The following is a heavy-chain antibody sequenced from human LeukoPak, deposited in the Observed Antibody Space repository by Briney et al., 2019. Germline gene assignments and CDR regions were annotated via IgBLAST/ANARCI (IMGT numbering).Heavy chain of an antibody. V-gene: IGHV4-34*01. CDR2: IDDSGRI. J-gene: IGHJ6*03. Sequence: SETLSLTCAVYGGSFSNYYWSWIRQPPGKGLEWIGEIDDSGRINYNPSLMSRVTISVDTSKNQFSLRLTSVTARDAAVYYCARRWNYGRNYYIDVWGKGATVSVSS. CDR1: GGSFSNYY. CDR3: ARRWNYGRNYYIDV. D-gene: IGHD1-7*01.